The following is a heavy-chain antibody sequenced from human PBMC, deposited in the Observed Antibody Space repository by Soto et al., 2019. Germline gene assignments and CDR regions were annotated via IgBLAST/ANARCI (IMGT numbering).Heavy chain of an antibody. CDR2: INAGNGNT. CDR1: GYTFTSYA. V-gene: IGHV1-3*01. Sequence: GASVKVSCKASGYTFTSYAMHWVRQAPGQRLEWMGWINAGNGNTKYSQKFQGRVTITRDTSASTAYMELSSLRSEDTAVYYCARVSPGGLTGTSRYWGQGTLVTVSS. J-gene: IGHJ4*02. CDR3: ARVSPGGLTGTSRY. D-gene: IGHD1-7*01.